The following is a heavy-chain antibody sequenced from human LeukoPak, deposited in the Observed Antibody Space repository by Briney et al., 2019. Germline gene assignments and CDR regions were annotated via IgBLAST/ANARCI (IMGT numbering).Heavy chain of an antibody. CDR2: ISAYNGNT. J-gene: IGHJ6*04. Sequence: GASLKVSCKAPGYTFTSYGISWVRQAPGEGLEWMGWISAYNGNTNYAQKLQGRVTMTTDTSTSTAYMELRSLRSDDTAVYYCARAGQYCSSTSCQHRRYYYGMDVWGKGTTVTVSS. D-gene: IGHD2-2*01. V-gene: IGHV1-18*04. CDR1: GYTFTSYG. CDR3: ARAGQYCSSTSCQHRRYYYGMDV.